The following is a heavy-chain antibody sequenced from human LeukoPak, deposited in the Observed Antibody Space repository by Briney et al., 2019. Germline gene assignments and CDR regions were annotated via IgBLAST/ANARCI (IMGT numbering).Heavy chain of an antibody. D-gene: IGHD3-22*01. CDR2: INHSGST. J-gene: IGHJ3*02. CDR1: GGSFSGYY. Sequence: SETLSLTCAVYGGSFSGYYWSWIRQPPGKGLEWIGEINHSGSTNYNPSLKSRVTISVDTSKNQFSLKLSSVTAADTAVYYCARHVRITMIVVVISDAFDIWGQGTMVTVSS. CDR3: ARHVRITMIVVVISDAFDI. V-gene: IGHV4-34*01.